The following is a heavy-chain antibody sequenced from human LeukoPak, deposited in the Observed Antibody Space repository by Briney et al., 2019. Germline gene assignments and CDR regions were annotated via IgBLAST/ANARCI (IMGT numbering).Heavy chain of an antibody. J-gene: IGHJ5*02. D-gene: IGHD6-25*01. Sequence: VSVKVSCKASGYTFTHYYIYWVRRAPGQGLEWMGWINPNSGGTNYAQKFLGRVTMTRDTSISTAYMELSSLRPDDTAVYYCARDTSGGPYNYFDPWGQGTLVTVSS. CDR1: GYTFTHYY. CDR2: INPNSGGT. CDR3: ARDTSGGPYNYFDP. V-gene: IGHV1-2*02.